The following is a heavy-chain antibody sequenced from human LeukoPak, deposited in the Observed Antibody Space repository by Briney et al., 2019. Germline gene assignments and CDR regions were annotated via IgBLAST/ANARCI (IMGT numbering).Heavy chain of an antibody. CDR2: ISSSGSTI. D-gene: IGHD7-27*01. CDR3: ARSNRGPNDD. Sequence: GGSLRLSCAASGFTFSSYEMNWVRQAPGKGLEWGSYISSSGSTIYYADSVKGRFTISRDNAKNSLYLQMDSLRAEDTAVYYCARSNRGPNDDWGQGTLVTVA. J-gene: IGHJ4*02. V-gene: IGHV3-48*03. CDR1: GFTFSSYE.